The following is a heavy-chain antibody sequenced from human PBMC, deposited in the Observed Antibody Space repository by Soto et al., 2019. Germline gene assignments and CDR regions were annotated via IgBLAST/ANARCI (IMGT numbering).Heavy chain of an antibody. Sequence: QVQLQESGPGQVKPSQTLSLTCTVSGGSVNSGGYHWSWIRQHPGKGLEWIGDIYYSGSTYYNPSLKSRVTTSIDTSTNHFSLHLSALAAEDTAVYYCARAPIPNWNYYGMDVWGQGTTVTVSS. J-gene: IGHJ6*02. CDR2: IYYSGST. D-gene: IGHD1-1*01. CDR1: GGSVNSGGYH. CDR3: ARAPIPNWNYYGMDV. V-gene: IGHV4-31*03.